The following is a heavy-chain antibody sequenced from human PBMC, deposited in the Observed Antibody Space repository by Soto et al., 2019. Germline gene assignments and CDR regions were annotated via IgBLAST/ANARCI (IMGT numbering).Heavy chain of an antibody. CDR1: GFTFSSYA. CDR2: ISGSGGST. D-gene: IGHD3-22*01. J-gene: IGHJ4*02. V-gene: IGHV3-23*01. CDR3: AAYSYIYDGSGYYSSPFVTY. Sequence: GGSLRLSCAASGFTFSSYAMSWVRQAPGKGLEWVSAISGSGGSTYYADSVKGRFTISRDNSKNTLYLQMNSLRAEDTAVYYCAAYSYIYDGSGYYSSPFVTYWGQGTLVTVSS.